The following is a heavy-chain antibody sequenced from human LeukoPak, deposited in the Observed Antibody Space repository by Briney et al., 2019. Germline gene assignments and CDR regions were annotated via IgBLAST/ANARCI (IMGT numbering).Heavy chain of an antibody. CDR3: ARDSGFGARGYYYYYYDMDV. CDR1: GFTFSSYG. Sequence: GGSLRLSCAASGFTFSSYGMHWVRQAPGKGLEWVAVIWYDGSNKYYADSVKGRFTISRDNSKNTLYLQMNSLRAEDTAVYYCARDSGFGARGYYYYYYDMDVWGQGTTVTVSS. J-gene: IGHJ6*02. D-gene: IGHD3-10*01. V-gene: IGHV3-33*01. CDR2: IWYDGSNK.